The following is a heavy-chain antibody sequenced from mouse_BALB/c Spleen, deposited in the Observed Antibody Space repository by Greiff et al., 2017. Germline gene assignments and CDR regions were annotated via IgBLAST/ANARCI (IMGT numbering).Heavy chain of an antibody. CDR1: GYSITSDYA. D-gene: IGHD4-1*01. V-gene: IGHV3-2*02. Sequence: VQLKESGPGLVKPSQSLSLTCTVTGYSITSDYAWNWIRQFPGNKLEWMGYISYSGSTSYNPSLKSRISITRDTSKNQFFLQLNSVTTEDTATYYCARTGRGWFAYWGQGTLVTVSA. J-gene: IGHJ3*01. CDR3: ARTGRGWFAY. CDR2: ISYSGST.